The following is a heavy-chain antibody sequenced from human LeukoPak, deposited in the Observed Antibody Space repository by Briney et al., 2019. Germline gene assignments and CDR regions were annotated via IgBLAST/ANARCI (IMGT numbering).Heavy chain of an antibody. V-gene: IGHV4-39*01. CDR1: GGSISSSSYY. CDR3: ARRLPSGSYYHWYFDL. D-gene: IGHD1-26*01. J-gene: IGHJ2*01. Sequence: NRSETLSLTCTVSGGSISSSSYYWGWIRQPPGKGLEWIGSISYSGSTYYNPSLKSRVTMSVDTSKNQFSLKLSPVTAADTAVYYCARRLPSGSYYHWYFDLWGRGTLVTVSS. CDR2: ISYSGST.